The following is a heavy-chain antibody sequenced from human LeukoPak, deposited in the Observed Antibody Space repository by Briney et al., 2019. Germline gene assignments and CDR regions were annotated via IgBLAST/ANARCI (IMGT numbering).Heavy chain of an antibody. V-gene: IGHV4-61*01. D-gene: IGHD4-17*01. CDR2: IYYSGST. CDR1: GGSVSSGSYY. Sequence: KTSETLSLTCTVSGGSVSSGSYYWSWIRQPPGKGLEWIGYIYYSGSTNYNPSLKSRVTISVDTSKNQFSLKLSSVTAADTAVYYCAREDYGDYGGRSPIPHAFDIWGQGTMVTVSS. CDR3: AREDYGDYGGRSPIPHAFDI. J-gene: IGHJ3*02.